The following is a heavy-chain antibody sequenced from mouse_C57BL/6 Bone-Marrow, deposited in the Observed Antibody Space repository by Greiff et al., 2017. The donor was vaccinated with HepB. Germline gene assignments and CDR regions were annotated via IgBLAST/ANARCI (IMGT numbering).Heavy chain of an antibody. CDR2: IRNKANGYTT. J-gene: IGHJ3*01. CDR1: GFTFTDYY. D-gene: IGHD1-1*01. CDR3: ARSSYYYSWFAY. V-gene: IGHV7-3*01. Sequence: EVKLMESGGGLVQPGGSLSLSCAASGFTFTDYYMSWVRQPPGKALEWLGFIRNKANGYTTEYSASVKGRFTISRDNSQSILYLQMDALSAEDSATYYCARSSYYYSWFAYWGQGTLVTVSA.